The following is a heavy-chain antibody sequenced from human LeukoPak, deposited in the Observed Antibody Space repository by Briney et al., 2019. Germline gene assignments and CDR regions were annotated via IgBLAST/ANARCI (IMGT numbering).Heavy chain of an antibody. J-gene: IGHJ6*03. CDR1: GFTFSTYE. CDR2: ISSDGSNE. V-gene: IGHV3-30*04. Sequence: GGSLRLSCAASGFTFSTYEMTWVRQSPGKGLEWVTVISSDGSNEYYADSVKGRFSISRDNSKNTLYLQMNSLRAEDTAVYYCARDVRTTVTTSKTYYYYYMDVWGKGTTVTISS. D-gene: IGHD4-17*01. CDR3: ARDVRTTVTTSKTYYYYYMDV.